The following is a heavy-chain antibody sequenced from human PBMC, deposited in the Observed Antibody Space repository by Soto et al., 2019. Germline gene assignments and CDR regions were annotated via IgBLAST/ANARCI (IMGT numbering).Heavy chain of an antibody. CDR2: IIPIFGTA. J-gene: IGHJ6*02. Sequence: ASVKVSCKASGGTFSSYAISWVRQAPGQGLEWMGGIIPIFGTANYAQKFQGRVTITADESTGTAYMELRSLRSEDTAVYYCASIIVVVPAAVSYYYYYGMDVWGQGTTVTVSS. CDR3: ASIIVVVPAAVSYYYYYGMDV. D-gene: IGHD2-2*01. CDR1: GGTFSSYA. V-gene: IGHV1-69*13.